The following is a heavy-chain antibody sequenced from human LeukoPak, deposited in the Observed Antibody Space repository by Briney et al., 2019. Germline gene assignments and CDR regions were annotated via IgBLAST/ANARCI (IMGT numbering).Heavy chain of an antibody. CDR1: GCTFTTYR. J-gene: IGHJ4*02. CDR3: ARVGGGNYYYFDY. D-gene: IGHD1-26*01. Sequence: GASVKVSCKASGCTFTTYRISWVRQAPGQGLEWMGWISAYNDDAHYAQKLQGRVTMTTDTSTNTAYMELRSLRSDDTAVYYCARVGGGNYYYFDYWGQGTLVTVSS. CDR2: ISAYNDDA. V-gene: IGHV1-18*01.